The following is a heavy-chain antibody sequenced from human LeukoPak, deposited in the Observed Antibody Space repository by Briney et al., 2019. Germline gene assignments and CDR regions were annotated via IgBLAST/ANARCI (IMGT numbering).Heavy chain of an antibody. V-gene: IGHV3-30-3*01. CDR3: ARVKGGIAAAGNYFDY. CDR1: GFAFSSYA. D-gene: IGHD6-13*01. CDR2: VSYDGGSK. J-gene: IGHJ4*02. Sequence: GRSLRLSCAASGFAFSSYAMHWVRQGPGRGLEWVALVSYDGGSKYYADSVKGRITISRDNSKNTLHLQMNSLRTEDTAVYYCARVKGGIAAAGNYFDYWGQGTLVTVSS.